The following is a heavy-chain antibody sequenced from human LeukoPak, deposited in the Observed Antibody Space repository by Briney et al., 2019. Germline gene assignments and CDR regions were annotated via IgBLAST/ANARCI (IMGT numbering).Heavy chain of an antibody. V-gene: IGHV4-34*01. CDR1: GGSFTDYF. Sequence: SETLSLTCDVFGGSFTDYFWTWIRQSPGKGLEWIGEINDYTGNTNYNPSLNSRVSISLEKSKNQFSLELRSVTAADTAVYFCARGRIAKIVVVHSFHYGMDVWGQGTTVTVSS. D-gene: IGHD3-22*01. J-gene: IGHJ6*02. CDR3: ARGRIAKIVVVHSFHYGMDV. CDR2: INDYTGNT.